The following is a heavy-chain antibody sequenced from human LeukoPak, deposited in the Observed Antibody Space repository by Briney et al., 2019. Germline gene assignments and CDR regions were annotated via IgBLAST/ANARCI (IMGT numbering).Heavy chain of an antibody. CDR1: GGSISSYY. Sequence: SDTLSLTCTVSGGSISSYYWSWIRQPPGKGLEWIGYIYYSGSTNYNRCLKSRVTISVDTSKNQFSLKLSSVTAADTAVYYCARERRWLEHSYYYYYMDVWGKGTTVTVSS. D-gene: IGHD5-24*01. J-gene: IGHJ6*03. CDR3: ARERRWLEHSYYYYYMDV. V-gene: IGHV4-59*01. CDR2: IYYSGST.